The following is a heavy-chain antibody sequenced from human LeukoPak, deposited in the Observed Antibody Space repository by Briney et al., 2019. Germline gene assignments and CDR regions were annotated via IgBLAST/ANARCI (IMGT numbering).Heavy chain of an antibody. D-gene: IGHD1-26*01. Sequence: SETLSLTCTVSGGSISSSSYYWGWIRQPPGKGLEWIGSIYYSGSTYYNPSLKSRVTISVDTSKNQFSLKLSSVTAADTAAYYCARQAIVYFDYWGQGTLVTVSS. CDR1: GGSISSSSYY. J-gene: IGHJ4*02. CDR3: ARQAIVYFDY. V-gene: IGHV4-39*01. CDR2: IYYSGST.